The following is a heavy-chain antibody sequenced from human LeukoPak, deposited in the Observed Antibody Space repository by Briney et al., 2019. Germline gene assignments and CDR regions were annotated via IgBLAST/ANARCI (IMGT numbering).Heavy chain of an antibody. CDR2: INPSGGST. Sequence: ASVKVSCKASGYTFTSYYMHWVRQAPGQGLEWMGIINPSGGSTSYAQKFQGRVTMTRDMSTSTVYMELSSLRSEDTAVYYCATGTPGRPFDPWGQGALVTVSS. D-gene: IGHD1-1*01. CDR3: ATGTPGRPFDP. V-gene: IGHV1-46*01. CDR1: GYTFTSYY. J-gene: IGHJ5*02.